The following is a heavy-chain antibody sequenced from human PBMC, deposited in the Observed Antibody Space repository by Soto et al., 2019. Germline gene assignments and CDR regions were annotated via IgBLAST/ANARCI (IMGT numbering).Heavy chain of an antibody. V-gene: IGHV1-69*12. CDR3: ARSGGDTARLRGFEP. Sequence: QVQLVQSGAEVKKPGSSVKVSCKASGGTFSSYAISWVRQAPGQGLEWMGGIIPIFGTANYAQKFQGRVTITADETRSTADMERSSLRSEDTAVYYCARSGGDTARLRGFEPWGQGTLVTVSS. CDR1: GGTFSSYA. D-gene: IGHD5-18*01. J-gene: IGHJ5*02. CDR2: IIPIFGTA.